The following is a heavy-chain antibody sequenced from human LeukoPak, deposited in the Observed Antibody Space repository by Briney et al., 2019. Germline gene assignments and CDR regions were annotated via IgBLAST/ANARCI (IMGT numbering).Heavy chain of an antibody. V-gene: IGHV3-30-3*01. CDR1: GFSFNRYA. D-gene: IGHD2-2*02. CDR2: VSYLGNDK. J-gene: IGHJ4*02. CDR3: ASSSGGDCSSTSCYNYY. Sequence: GRSLGLSCAASGFSFNRYAMHWVRQAPGKGLEWVAVVSYLGNDKFYADSVKGRFTISRDNSKNTLYLQMNSLRAEDTAVYYCASSSGGDCSSTSCYNYYWGQGTLVTVSS.